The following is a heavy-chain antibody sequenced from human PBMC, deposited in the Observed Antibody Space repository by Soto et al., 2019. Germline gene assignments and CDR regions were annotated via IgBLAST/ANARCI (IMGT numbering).Heavy chain of an antibody. J-gene: IGHJ4*02. CDR3: AGGFGSSWFDY. CDR1: GYTFTANY. V-gene: IGHV1-2*02. D-gene: IGHD3-10*01. Sequence: QVQLVQSGAEVKDPGASVKVSCRPSGYTFTANYIHWVRQAPGQGLEWMGWMGTSSGGTRFAEKFQGGVTLPRDTAISTAYRELTTLTLDDTAVYYCAGGFGSSWFDYWGQGTLVAVSS. CDR2: MGTSSGGT.